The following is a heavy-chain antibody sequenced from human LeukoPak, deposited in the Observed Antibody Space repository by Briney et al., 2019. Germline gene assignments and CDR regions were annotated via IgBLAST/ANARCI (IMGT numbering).Heavy chain of an antibody. Sequence: GGPLRLSCAASGFTVGGNYMTWVRQAPGKGLEWVSVIYSGGSTYYADSVKGRFTISRDSSENTLYLQMNSLRPEDTAVYYCARRPTAMANHFDYWGREPWSPSPQ. V-gene: IGHV3-66*02. CDR1: GFTVGGNY. J-gene: IGHJ4*02. CDR3: ARRPTAMANHFDY. D-gene: IGHD5-18*01. CDR2: IYSGGST.